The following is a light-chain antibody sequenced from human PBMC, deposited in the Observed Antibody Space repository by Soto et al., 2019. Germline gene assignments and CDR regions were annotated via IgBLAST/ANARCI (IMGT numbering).Light chain of an antibody. CDR2: AAS. J-gene: IGKJ4*01. CDR3: QQNYSTPLT. V-gene: IGKV1-39*01. CDR1: QDISSY. Sequence: DIQMTQSPSSLSASVGDRVTITCQASQDISSYLTWYQHKPGEAPKLLIHAASRLQTGVPSRFSGSGSGADFSLTISSLQPEDAATYYCQQNYSTPLTFGGGTKVDIK.